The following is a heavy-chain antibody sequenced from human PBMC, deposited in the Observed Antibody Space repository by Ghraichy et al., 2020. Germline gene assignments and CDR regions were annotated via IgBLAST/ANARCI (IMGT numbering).Heavy chain of an antibody. Sequence: LSLTCAVSGGSISSGGYSWSWIRQPPGKGLEWIGYIYHSGSTYYNPSLKSRVTISVDRSKNQFSLKLSSVTAADTAVYYCARGGDTARPYYYYYYMDVWGKGTTVTVSS. D-gene: IGHD5-18*01. CDR2: IYHSGST. CDR1: GGSISSGGYS. V-gene: IGHV4-30-2*01. J-gene: IGHJ6*03. CDR3: ARGGDTARPYYYYYYMDV.